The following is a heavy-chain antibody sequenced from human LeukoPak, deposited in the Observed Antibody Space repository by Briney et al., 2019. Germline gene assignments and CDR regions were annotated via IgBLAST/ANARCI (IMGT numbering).Heavy chain of an antibody. CDR2: INHSGST. CDR3: ARAQIQLWPYYYYYMDV. V-gene: IGHV4-34*01. Sequence: KPSETLSLTCAVYGGSFSGYYWSWIRQPPGKGLEWIGEINHSGSTNYNPSLKSRVTISVDTSKNQFSLKLSSVTAADTAVYYCARAQIQLWPYYYYYMDVWGKGTTVTVSS. D-gene: IGHD5-18*01. CDR1: GGSFSGYY. J-gene: IGHJ6*03.